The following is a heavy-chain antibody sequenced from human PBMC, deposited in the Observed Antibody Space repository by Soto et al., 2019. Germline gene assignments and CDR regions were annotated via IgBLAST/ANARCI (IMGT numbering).Heavy chain of an antibody. J-gene: IGHJ4*02. Sequence: EVQLVESGGGLVQPGGSLRLSCAASGFTFSSHWMHWVRQAPGKGLMWVARIKTDGSIISYADSVKGRFTISRDNAKNTLYLQMTSLRVEDTAMYYCARDVLVISAHWGRGTLVTVSS. CDR3: ARDVLVISAH. CDR2: IKTDGSII. V-gene: IGHV3-74*01. CDR1: GFTFSSHW. D-gene: IGHD6-13*01.